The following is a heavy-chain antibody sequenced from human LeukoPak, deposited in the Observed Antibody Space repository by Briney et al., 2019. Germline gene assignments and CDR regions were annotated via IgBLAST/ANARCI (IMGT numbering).Heavy chain of an antibody. J-gene: IGHJ4*02. D-gene: IGHD3-22*01. CDR1: GFTFGGYA. Sequence: GGSLRLSCTASGFTFGGYAMSWFRQAPGKGLEWVGFIRSKAYGGTTEYAASVKGRFAISRDDSKSIAHLQMNSLKTEDTAVYYCTRDLRRSGYSDYWGQGTLVTVSS. V-gene: IGHV3-49*03. CDR2: IRSKAYGGTT. CDR3: TRDLRRSGYSDY.